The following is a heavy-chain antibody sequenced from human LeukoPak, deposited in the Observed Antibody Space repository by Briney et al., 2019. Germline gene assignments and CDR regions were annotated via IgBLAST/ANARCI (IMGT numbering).Heavy chain of an antibody. CDR1: GFTFGDYT. CDR3: SRSRYYAVGVGY. CDR2: IRSKAYGGTT. D-gene: IGHD2/OR15-2a*01. J-gene: IGHJ4*02. V-gene: IGHV3-49*03. Sequence: GGSLRLSCAASGFTFGDYTMNWFRQAPGKGLEWVCFIRSKAYGGTTEYAASVKGRFTISRDDSKSMAYLQMNSLKTEDTAVYYCSRSRYYAVGVGYWGRGTLVTVSS.